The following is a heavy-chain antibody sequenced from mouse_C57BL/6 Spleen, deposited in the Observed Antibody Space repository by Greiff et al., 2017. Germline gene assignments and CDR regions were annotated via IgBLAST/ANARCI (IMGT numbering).Heavy chain of an antibody. D-gene: IGHD2-1*01. J-gene: IGHJ3*01. CDR3: TRANGNPQAWFAY. V-gene: IGHV1-64*01. CDR1: GYTFTSYW. Sequence: VQLQQPGAELVKPGASVKLSCKASGYTFTSYWMHWVKQRPGQGLEWIGMIHPNSGSTNYNEKFKSKATLTVDKSSSTAYMELRSLTSEDSAVYYCTRANGNPQAWFAYWGQGTLVTVSA. CDR2: IHPNSGST.